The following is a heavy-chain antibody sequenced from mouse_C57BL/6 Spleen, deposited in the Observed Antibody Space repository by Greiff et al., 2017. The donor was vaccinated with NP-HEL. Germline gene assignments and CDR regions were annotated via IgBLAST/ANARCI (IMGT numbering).Heavy chain of an antibody. D-gene: IGHD2-5*01. CDR3: ARGGNSNYGGGFAY. Sequence: EVQLQQSGPVLVKPGASVKMSCKASGYTFTDYYMNWVKQSHGKSLEWIGVINPYNGGTSYNQKFKGKATLTVDKSSSTAYMELNSLTSEDSAVYYCARGGNSNYGGGFAYWGQGTLVTVSA. J-gene: IGHJ3*01. V-gene: IGHV1-19*01. CDR1: GYTFTDYY. CDR2: INPYNGGT.